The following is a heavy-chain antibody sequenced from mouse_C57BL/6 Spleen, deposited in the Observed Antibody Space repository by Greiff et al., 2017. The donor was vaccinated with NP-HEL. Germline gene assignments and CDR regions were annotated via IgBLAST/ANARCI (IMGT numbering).Heavy chain of an antibody. J-gene: IGHJ2*01. V-gene: IGHV1-72*01. Sequence: QLQQPGAELVTPGASVKLSCKASGYTFTSYWMHWVKQRPGRGLEWIGRIDPNSGGTKYNEKFKSKATLTVDKPSSTAYMQLSSLTSEDSAVYYCAREGLTTVAFDYWGQGTTLTVSS. CDR2: IDPNSGGT. D-gene: IGHD1-1*01. CDR1: GYTFTSYW. CDR3: AREGLTTVAFDY.